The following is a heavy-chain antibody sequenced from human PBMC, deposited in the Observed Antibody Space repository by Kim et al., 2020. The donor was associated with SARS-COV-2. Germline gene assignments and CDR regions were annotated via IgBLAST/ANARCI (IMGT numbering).Heavy chain of an antibody. V-gene: IGHV3-21*01. J-gene: IGHJ4*02. CDR3: ARDWGRSMVVAATFDY. Sequence: GGSLRLSCAASGFTFSSYSMNWVRQAPGKGLEWVSSISSSSYIYYADSVKGRFTISRDNAKNSLYLQMNSLRAEDTAVYYCARDWGRSMVVAATFDYWGQGTLVTVSS. D-gene: IGHD2-15*01. CDR1: GFTFSSYS. CDR2: ISSSSYI.